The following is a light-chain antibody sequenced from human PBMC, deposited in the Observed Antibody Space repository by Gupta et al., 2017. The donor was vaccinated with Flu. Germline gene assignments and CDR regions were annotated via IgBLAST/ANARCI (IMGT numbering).Light chain of an antibody. CDR1: TSNIEGNY. Sequence: VTISCSGSTSNIEGNYVYWYQQLPGTAPKLLIYRNDQRPSGVPDRFSGSKSGTSASLAISGLRSEDEADDYCATFDDSLSAVVIGGGTKLTVL. CDR2: RND. J-gene: IGLJ2*01. V-gene: IGLV1-47*01. CDR3: ATFDDSLSAVV.